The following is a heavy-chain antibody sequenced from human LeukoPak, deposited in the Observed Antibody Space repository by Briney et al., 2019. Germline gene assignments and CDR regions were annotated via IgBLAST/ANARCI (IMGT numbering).Heavy chain of an antibody. J-gene: IGHJ4*02. CDR1: DDSISSNRYL. CDR2: INYSERT. Sequence: KPSETLSLTCTISDDSISSNRYLWAWLRQPPGRGLEWIASINYSERTYNNPSLMTPLTISVDTTTRQFSLKMASVTAADTALYYGARNPDDVGALLDFWGQGTLVAVSS. CDR3: ARNPDDVGALLDF. D-gene: IGHD3-3*01. V-gene: IGHV4-39*07.